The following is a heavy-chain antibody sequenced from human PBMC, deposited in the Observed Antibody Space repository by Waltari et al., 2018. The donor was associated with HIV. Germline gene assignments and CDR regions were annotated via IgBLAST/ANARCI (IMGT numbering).Heavy chain of an antibody. J-gene: IGHJ4*02. V-gene: IGHV1-18*01. CDR3: ARVAAARQVDF. CDR2: IYSGNA. Sequence: QVQLVQSAGEVRKPGASVKVSCKTSGYTFTNFGLSWVRQAPGQGLEWMGWIYSGNANYAQKLQGRVTMTTDTSTSTAYMELRNLRSDDTAMYYCARVAAARQVDFWGQGTLVAVSS. D-gene: IGHD6-13*01. CDR1: GYTFTNFG.